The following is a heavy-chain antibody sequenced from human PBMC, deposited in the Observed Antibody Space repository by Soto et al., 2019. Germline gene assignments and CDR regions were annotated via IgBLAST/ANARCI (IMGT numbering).Heavy chain of an antibody. CDR2: IYYSGST. Sequence: SETLSLTCTVSGGSISSYYWSWIRQPPGKGLEWIGYIYYSGSTNYNPSLKSRVTISVDTSKNQFSLKLSSVTAADTAVYYCARGHLYSNYLGGNVGWFDPWGQGTLVTVSS. D-gene: IGHD4-4*01. V-gene: IGHV4-59*01. CDR3: ARGHLYSNYLGGNVGWFDP. CDR1: GGSISSYY. J-gene: IGHJ5*02.